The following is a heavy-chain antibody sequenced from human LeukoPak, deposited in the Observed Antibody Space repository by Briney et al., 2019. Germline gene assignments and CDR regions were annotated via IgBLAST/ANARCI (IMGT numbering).Heavy chain of an antibody. J-gene: IGHJ3*02. CDR1: GFTFSHYA. CDR3: ARGPYCSSASCYSVGAFDI. CDR2: ISGSGGNS. Sequence: GGSLRLSCAASGFTFSHYAMSWVRQSPGKGLEWVSAISGSGGNSYYADSVKGRFTISRDNSKNTLSLQMNSLRAEDTAVYHCARGPYCSSASCYSVGAFDIWGRGTMVTVSS. V-gene: IGHV3-23*01. D-gene: IGHD2-2*02.